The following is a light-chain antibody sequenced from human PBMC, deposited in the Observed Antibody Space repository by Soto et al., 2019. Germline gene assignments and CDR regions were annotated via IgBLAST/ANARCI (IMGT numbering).Light chain of an antibody. J-gene: IGKJ2*01. Sequence: DIQLTQSPSFLSASVGDRVTVTCRASQGISGYLAWYQQKPGKAPKLLIYATSTVQSGVPSRFSGRGSGTEFTLTISSLQPEDFVTYYCQQLYSYPVTFGQGTKLEIK. CDR1: QGISGY. CDR2: ATS. V-gene: IGKV1-9*01. CDR3: QQLYSYPVT.